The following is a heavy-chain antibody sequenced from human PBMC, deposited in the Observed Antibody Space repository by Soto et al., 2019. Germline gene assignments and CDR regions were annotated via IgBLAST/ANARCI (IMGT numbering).Heavy chain of an antibody. D-gene: IGHD5-18*01. CDR2: IYSGGST. V-gene: IGHV3-53*04. CDR1: GFTAFSTS. Sequence: EVQLVESGGGLVQPGGSLNLSGEASGFTAFSTSIGRVPQAPGKGLQWVSVIYSGGSTYNADSLKGRFTISRHNSKNTLYLQMNSLRAEDTAVYYCLTINSYGPPGSGYYCGMDVWGQGTTVTVSS. CDR3: LTINSYGPPGSGYYCGMDV. J-gene: IGHJ6*02.